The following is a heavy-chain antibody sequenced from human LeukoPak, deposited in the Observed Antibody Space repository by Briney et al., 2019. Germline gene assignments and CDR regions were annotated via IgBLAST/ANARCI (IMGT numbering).Heavy chain of an antibody. Sequence: QPGGSLRLSCAASGFTLRSYAMTWVRRAPGKGLEWVSGISASGGSTYYADSVKGRFTISRDTSKNTLNLQMNSLRAEDTAVYYCAKVRCTSFPGNFDYWGQGTLVTVSS. J-gene: IGHJ4*02. CDR1: GFTLRSYA. D-gene: IGHD6-6*01. CDR3: AKVRCTSFPGNFDY. V-gene: IGHV3-23*01. CDR2: ISASGGST.